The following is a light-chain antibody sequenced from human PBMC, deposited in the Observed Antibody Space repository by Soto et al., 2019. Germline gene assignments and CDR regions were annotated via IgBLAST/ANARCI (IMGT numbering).Light chain of an antibody. J-gene: IGLJ2*01. V-gene: IGLV3-1*01. CDR3: QACDSSTVV. Sequence: SYELTQPPSVSVSPGQTASITCSGVKLGDKYACWYQQKPGQSTVLVIYQDSKRPSGIPERFSGSNSGNTATLNISGTQAMEEVDYFCQACDSSTVVFGGGTKVTDL. CDR1: KLGDKY. CDR2: QDS.